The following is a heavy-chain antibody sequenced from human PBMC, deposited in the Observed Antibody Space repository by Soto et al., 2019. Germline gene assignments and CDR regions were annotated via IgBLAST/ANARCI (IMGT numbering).Heavy chain of an antibody. CDR1: GGTFSSYA. V-gene: IGHV1-69*01. Sequence: QVQLVQSGAEVKKPGSSVKVSCKASGGTFSSYAISWVRQAPGQGLEWMGGIIPIFGTANYAQKVQGRVTITADESTSTDYMELSSLRSEDTAVYYCERRGTMVRGVIAADYYYGMDVWGQGTTVTVSS. CDR3: ERRGTMVRGVIAADYYYGMDV. D-gene: IGHD3-10*01. CDR2: IIPIFGTA. J-gene: IGHJ6*02.